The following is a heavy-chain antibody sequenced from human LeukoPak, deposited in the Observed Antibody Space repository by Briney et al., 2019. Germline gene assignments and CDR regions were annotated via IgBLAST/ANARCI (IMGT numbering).Heavy chain of an antibody. D-gene: IGHD6-13*01. CDR2: IKPDGTTK. J-gene: IGHJ4*02. Sequence: GGSLRLSCAASGFTFSSYWMTWVRQAPGKGLEWVANIKPDGTTKFYVDSVKGRFTISRDNALNSLYLQMNSLRAEDTAIYYCARSIPYGTTWYGRSDYWGQGTLVTVSS. CDR3: ARSIPYGTTWYGRSDY. CDR1: GFTFSSYW. V-gene: IGHV3-7*03.